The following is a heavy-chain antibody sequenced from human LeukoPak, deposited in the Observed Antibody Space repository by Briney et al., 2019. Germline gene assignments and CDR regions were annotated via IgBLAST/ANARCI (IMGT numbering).Heavy chain of an antibody. CDR3: AKDDYDSRSGYFDY. Sequence: GGSLRLSCAASGFTFSSYAMNWVRQAPGKGLEWVSAISGSGGSTYYADSVKGRFTISRDNSKNTLYLQMNSLRAEDTAVYYCAKDDYDSRSGYFDYWGQGTLVTVSS. J-gene: IGHJ4*02. CDR2: ISGSGGST. V-gene: IGHV3-23*01. D-gene: IGHD3-22*01. CDR1: GFTFSSYA.